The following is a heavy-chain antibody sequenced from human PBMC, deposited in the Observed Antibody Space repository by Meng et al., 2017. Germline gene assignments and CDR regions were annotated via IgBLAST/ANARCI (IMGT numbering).Heavy chain of an antibody. V-gene: IGHV4-4*02. Sequence: GSGRVERWGTLSPCGVGVVGSISSSTWWSWVRQPPGKGLEWIGEIYHSGSTDYNPSLKSRVTISVDKSKNQFSLKLSSVTAADTAVYYCARGTDYGDYYFDYWGQGTLVTVSS. CDR2: IYHSGST. CDR1: VGSISSSTW. D-gene: IGHD4-17*01. J-gene: IGHJ4*02. CDR3: ARGTDYGDYYFDY.